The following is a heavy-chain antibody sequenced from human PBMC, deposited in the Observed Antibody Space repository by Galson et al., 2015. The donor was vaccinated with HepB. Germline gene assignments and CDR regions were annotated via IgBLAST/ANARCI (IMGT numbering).Heavy chain of an antibody. Sequence: ETLSLTCAVYGGSFSGYYWSWIRQPPGKGLEWIGEINHSGSTNYNPSLKSRVTISVDTSKNQFSLKLSSVTAADTAVYYCARPWDYYGSGSYDAFDIWGQGTMVTVSS. V-gene: IGHV4-34*01. CDR1: GGSFSGYY. CDR2: INHSGST. D-gene: IGHD3-10*01. J-gene: IGHJ3*02. CDR3: ARPWDYYGSGSYDAFDI.